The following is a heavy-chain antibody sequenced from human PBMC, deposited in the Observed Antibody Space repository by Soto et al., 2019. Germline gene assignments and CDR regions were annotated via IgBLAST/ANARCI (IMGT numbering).Heavy chain of an antibody. V-gene: IGHV4-59*08. D-gene: IGHD6-13*01. J-gene: IGHJ3*02. Sequence: SETLSLTCTVSGGSISTYYWSWIRQPPGKGLEWIGYIYYSGSTNYNPSLKSRVTISVDTSKNQFSLKLSSVTAADTAVYYCARRYSSAFVIWGQGTMVTVSS. CDR1: GGSISTYY. CDR2: IYYSGST. CDR3: ARRYSSAFVI.